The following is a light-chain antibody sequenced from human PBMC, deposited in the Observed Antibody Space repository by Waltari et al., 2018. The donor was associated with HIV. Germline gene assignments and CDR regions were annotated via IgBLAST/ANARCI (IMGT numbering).Light chain of an antibody. Sequence: QSALTQPRSVSGSRGQSVTISCTGTSSDVGGSNYVSWYQQHPGKAPKLMIYDVTKRPSGVPDRFSGSKSGNTASLTISGLQADDEADYYCCSYAGSYKRIFGGGTKLTVL. CDR3: CSYAGSYKRI. V-gene: IGLV2-11*01. CDR2: DVT. CDR1: SSDVGGSNY. J-gene: IGLJ2*01.